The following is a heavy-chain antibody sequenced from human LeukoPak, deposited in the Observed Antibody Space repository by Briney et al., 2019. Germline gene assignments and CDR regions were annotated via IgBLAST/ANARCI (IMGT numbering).Heavy chain of an antibody. CDR3: AKCLSAAYSSGYYYGNDY. D-gene: IGHD3-22*01. Sequence: GGSLILSCAASGFTFSSYGMSWVRQTPGKVLEWVSAISGSGGSTYYADSVKGRFTIPIDNSKKTLYLQMNSLRDEDTAVYYCAKCLSAAYSSGYYYGNDYWGQGTLVTVSS. CDR2: ISGSGGST. CDR1: GFTFSSYG. J-gene: IGHJ4*02. V-gene: IGHV3-23*01.